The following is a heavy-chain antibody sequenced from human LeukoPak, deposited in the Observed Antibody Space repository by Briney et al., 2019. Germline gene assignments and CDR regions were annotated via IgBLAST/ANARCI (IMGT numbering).Heavy chain of an antibody. CDR1: GFTFSDSA. V-gene: IGHV3-73*01. CDR2: IKGKANSYAT. CDR3: TGDLWSGSRDY. Sequence: GGSLKLSCAASGFTFSDSAIHWVRQPSGKGLEWVGRIKGKANSYATAYAASVKGRFTMSRDDSKNTAYLQMNSLKSEDTALYYCTGDLWSGSRDYWGQGALVTVSS. J-gene: IGHJ4*02. D-gene: IGHD3-3*01.